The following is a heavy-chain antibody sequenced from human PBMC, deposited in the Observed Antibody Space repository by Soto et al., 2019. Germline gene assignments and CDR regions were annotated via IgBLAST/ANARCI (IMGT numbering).Heavy chain of an antibody. CDR3: TTHEEGAPWAGGFDS. V-gene: IGHV3-30*03. J-gene: IGHJ5*01. CDR2: ISYDGSNK. D-gene: IGHD1-26*01. CDR1: GFTFSSYG. Sequence: GGSLRLSCAASGFTFSSYGMHWVRQAPGKGLEWVAVISYDGSNKYYADSVKGRFTISRDNSKNTLYLQMDSLRVEDTAIYYCTTHEEGAPWAGGFDSWGQGTLVTVSS.